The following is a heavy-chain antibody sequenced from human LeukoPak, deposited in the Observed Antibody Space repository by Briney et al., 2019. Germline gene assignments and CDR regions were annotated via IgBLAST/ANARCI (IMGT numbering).Heavy chain of an antibody. V-gene: IGHV1-8*03. J-gene: IGHJ4*02. CDR1: GYSFTTYH. D-gene: IGHD2-21*02. CDR2: MNPYTGDR. CDR3: ARTTSLTASGYDC. Sequence: RASVKVSCKTSGYSFTTYHINWVRQASGHGLEWLGWMNPYTGDRGYAQRFQGRLSITSDTSIRTAYMELGSLKSDDTAVYFCARTTSLTASGYDCWGQGTLVTVSS.